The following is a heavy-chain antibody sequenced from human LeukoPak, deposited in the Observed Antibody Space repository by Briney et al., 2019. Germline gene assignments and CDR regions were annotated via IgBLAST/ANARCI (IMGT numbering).Heavy chain of an antibody. CDR1: GDSISSYY. V-gene: IGHV4-59*01. CDR3: AREREDAFDI. J-gene: IGHJ3*02. CDR2: IYYSGST. Sequence: SETLSLTCTVSGDSISSYYWSWIRQPPGKRLEWIGYIYYSGSTNYNPSLKSRVTISVDTSKNQFSLKLGSVTAADTAVYYCAREREDAFDIWGQGTMVTVSS.